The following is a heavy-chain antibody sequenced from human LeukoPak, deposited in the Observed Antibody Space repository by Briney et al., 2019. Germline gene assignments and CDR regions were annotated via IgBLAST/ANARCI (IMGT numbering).Heavy chain of an antibody. D-gene: IGHD3-10*01. CDR3: AREWAMVRGVLDY. V-gene: IGHV3-7*01. J-gene: IGHJ4*02. CDR1: GFTFSSYW. CDR2: IKQDGSEK. Sequence: PGGSLRLSCAASGFTFSSYWMSWVRQAPGKGLEWVANIKQDGSEKYYVDSVKGRFTISGDNAKNSLYLQMNSLRAEDTAVYYCAREWAMVRGVLDYWGQGTLVTVSS.